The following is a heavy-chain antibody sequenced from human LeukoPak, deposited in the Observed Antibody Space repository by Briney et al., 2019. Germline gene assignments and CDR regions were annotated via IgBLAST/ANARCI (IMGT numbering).Heavy chain of an antibody. V-gene: IGHV3-30-3*01. D-gene: IGHD3-22*01. CDR2: TSYDGSNK. CDR1: GFTFSSYA. CDR3: ASGTMIVPYYFEY. Sequence: GGSLRLSCAASGFTFSSYAMHWVRQAPGKGLEWVTVTSYDGSNKYHADSEKGRFTISRDNSKNTLYLQMNSLRAEDTAVYYCASGTMIVPYYFEYWGQGTLVTVSS. J-gene: IGHJ4*02.